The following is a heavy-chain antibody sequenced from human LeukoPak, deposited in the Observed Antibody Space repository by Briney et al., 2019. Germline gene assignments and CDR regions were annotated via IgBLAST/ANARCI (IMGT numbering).Heavy chain of an antibody. J-gene: IGHJ5*01. CDR2: ISGSGGST. CDR3: AKAPVLRYFDWFDY. CDR1: GFTFSSYA. Sequence: GGSLRLSCAASGFTFSSYAMSWVRQAPGKGLELFSAISGSGGSTYYADSVKGRFTISRDNSKNTLYLQMNSLRAEDTAVYYCAKAPVLRYFDWFDYWGQGTLVTVSS. V-gene: IGHV3-23*01. D-gene: IGHD3-9*01.